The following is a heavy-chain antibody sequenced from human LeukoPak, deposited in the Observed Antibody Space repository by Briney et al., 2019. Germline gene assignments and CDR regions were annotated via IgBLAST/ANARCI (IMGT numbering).Heavy chain of an antibody. CDR1: GYSFTSYW. Sequence: GESLKISCKGSGYSFTSYWIGWVRQMPGKGLEWMGIIYPGDSDTRYSPSFQGQVTISADKSISTAYLQWSSLKASDTAMYYCARRLGGLAPLSNDFAEAVAGNGNWFDPWGQGTLVTVSS. CDR3: ARRLGGLAPLSNDFAEAVAGNGNWFDP. J-gene: IGHJ5*02. D-gene: IGHD6-19*01. CDR2: IYPGDSDT. V-gene: IGHV5-51*01.